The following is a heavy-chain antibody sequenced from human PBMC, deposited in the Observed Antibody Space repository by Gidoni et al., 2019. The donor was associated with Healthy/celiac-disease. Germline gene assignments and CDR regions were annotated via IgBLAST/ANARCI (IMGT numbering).Heavy chain of an antibody. V-gene: IGHV4-31*03. CDR3: ARDRESSSWAVGEARYYYYYYGMDV. CDR2: IYYSGST. Sequence: QVQLQESGPGLVKPSQTLSLTCTVSGGSISSGGYYWSWIRQHPGKGLEWIGYIYYSGSTYDNPSLKSRVTISVDTSKNQFSLKLSSVTAADTAVYYCARDRESSSWAVGEARYYYYYYGMDVWGQGTTVTVSS. CDR1: GGSISSGGYY. D-gene: IGHD6-13*01. J-gene: IGHJ6*02.